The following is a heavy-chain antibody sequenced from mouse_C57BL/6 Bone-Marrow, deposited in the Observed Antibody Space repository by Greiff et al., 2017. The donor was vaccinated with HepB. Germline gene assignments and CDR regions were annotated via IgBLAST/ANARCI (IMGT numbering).Heavy chain of an antibody. V-gene: IGHV1-47*01. Sequence: QVQLQQSGAELVKPGASVKMSCKASGYTFTTYPIEWMKQNHGKSLEWIGNFHPYNDDTKYNEKFKGKATLTVEKSSSTVYLEISRLTSDDSAVYYCARGGIYGSSYDWYFDVWGTGTTVTVSS. J-gene: IGHJ1*03. CDR3: ARGGIYGSSYDWYFDV. CDR1: GYTFTTYP. D-gene: IGHD1-1*01. CDR2: FHPYNDDT.